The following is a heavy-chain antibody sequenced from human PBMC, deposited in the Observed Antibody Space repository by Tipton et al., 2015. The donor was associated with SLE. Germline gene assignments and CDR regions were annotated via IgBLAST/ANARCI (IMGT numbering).Heavy chain of an antibody. J-gene: IGHJ3*02. CDR2: INPNSGGT. D-gene: IGHD3-22*01. Sequence: QSGPEVKKPGASVKVSCKASGYTFTGYYMHWVRQAPGQGLEWMGRINPNSGGTNYAQKFQGRVTMTRDTSISTAYMELSRLRSDDTAVYYCARVPYDSNGYFYEGAFDIWGQGTMVTVSS. CDR3: ARVPYDSNGYFYEGAFDI. V-gene: IGHV1-2*06. CDR1: GYTFTGYY.